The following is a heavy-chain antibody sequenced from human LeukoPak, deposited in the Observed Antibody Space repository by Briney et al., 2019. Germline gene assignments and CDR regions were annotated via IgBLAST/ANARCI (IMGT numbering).Heavy chain of an antibody. J-gene: IGHJ3*02. Sequence: GESLKISCKGSGYSFTSYWIGWVRQMPGKGLEWMGIIYPGDSDTRYSPSFQGQVTISADKYISTAYLQWSSLKASDTAMYYCARAYYDSSGSRAFDIWGQGTMVTVSS. V-gene: IGHV5-51*01. CDR1: GYSFTSYW. CDR2: IYPGDSDT. CDR3: ARAYYDSSGSRAFDI. D-gene: IGHD3-22*01.